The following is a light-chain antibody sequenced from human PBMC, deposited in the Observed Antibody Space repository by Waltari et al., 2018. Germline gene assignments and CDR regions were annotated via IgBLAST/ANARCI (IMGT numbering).Light chain of an antibody. Sequence: EIVLTQSPGTLSCSPGERATLSCRASQSVRRFLAWYQQKPGQAPRLLIYDASSRATGIPDRFSGSGFGTDFSLTISRLEPEDFAVYYCQKYGSLPATFGQGTKVEIK. V-gene: IGKV3-20*01. CDR2: DAS. CDR1: QSVRRF. J-gene: IGKJ1*01. CDR3: QKYGSLPAT.